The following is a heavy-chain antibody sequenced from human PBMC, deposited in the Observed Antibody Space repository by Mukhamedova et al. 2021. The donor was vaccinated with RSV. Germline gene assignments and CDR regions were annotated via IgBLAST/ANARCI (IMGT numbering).Heavy chain of an antibody. J-gene: IGHJ4*02. Sequence: GKGLEWVSTISGSGGFIYYGESVKGRFTISRDNSENTLYLHMNSLRAEHTALYYCAKEVEDVVVPAADYWGQGTLVIVSS. CDR2: ISGSGGFI. V-gene: IGHV3-23*01. D-gene: IGHD2-2*01. CDR3: AKEVEDVVVPAADY.